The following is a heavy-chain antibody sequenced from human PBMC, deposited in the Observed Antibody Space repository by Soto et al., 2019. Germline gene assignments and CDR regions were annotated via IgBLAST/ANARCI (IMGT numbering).Heavy chain of an antibody. CDR2: ISGSGGST. V-gene: IGHV3-23*01. CDR1: GFTFSSYA. D-gene: IGHD3-10*01. J-gene: IGHJ6*03. CDR3: ARTIWFGELLANGPGDYYMDV. Sequence: GGSLRLSCAASGFTFSSYAMSWVRQAPGKGLEWVSAISGSGGSTYYADSVKGRFTISRDNSKNTLYLQMNSLRAEDTAVYYCARTIWFGELLANGPGDYYMDVWGKGTTVTVSS.